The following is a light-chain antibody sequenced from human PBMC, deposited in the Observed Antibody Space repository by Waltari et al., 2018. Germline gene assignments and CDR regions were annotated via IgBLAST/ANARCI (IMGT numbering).Light chain of an antibody. CDR2: EVS. CDR1: ISDIGRYNF. CDR3: CSYTSTSTYV. J-gene: IGLJ1*01. Sequence: QSALTQPASVSGSPGQSIAISCTGSISDIGRYNFVSWYQHHPGTAPKLIIYEVSTRPSGVSLRFSGSKSGSTASRTISGLQAEDETTYYCCSYTSTSTYVFGNGTKVAVL. V-gene: IGLV2-14*01.